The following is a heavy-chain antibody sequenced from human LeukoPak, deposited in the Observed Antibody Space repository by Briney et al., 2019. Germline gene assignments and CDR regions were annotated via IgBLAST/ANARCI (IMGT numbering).Heavy chain of an antibody. D-gene: IGHD3-10*01. CDR3: AADYTSRSYRFDH. CDR1: GASISSGDYS. J-gene: IGHJ4*02. V-gene: IGHV4-30-2*01. Sequence: PSETLSLTCAVSGASISSGDYSWSWNRQPPGKGLEWIGYIYHSGSTTYNPSLKSRLTISLDRSKNQISLKVNSVTAADTAVYYCAADYTSRSYRFDHWGQGTLVTVSS. CDR2: IYHSGST.